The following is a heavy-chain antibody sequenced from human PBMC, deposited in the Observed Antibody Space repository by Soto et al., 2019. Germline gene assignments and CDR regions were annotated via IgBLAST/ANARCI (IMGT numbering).Heavy chain of an antibody. CDR3: ARVSVGSSWESYYYYGMDV. V-gene: IGHV3-66*01. Sequence: EVQLVESGGGLVQPGGSLRLSCAASGFTVSSNYMSWVRQAPGKGLEWVSVIYSGGSTYYADSVKGRFTISRDNSKNTLDLQMNSLRAEDTAVYYCARVSVGSSWESYYYYGMDVWGQGTTVTVSS. CDR2: IYSGGST. J-gene: IGHJ6*02. D-gene: IGHD6-13*01. CDR1: GFTVSSNY.